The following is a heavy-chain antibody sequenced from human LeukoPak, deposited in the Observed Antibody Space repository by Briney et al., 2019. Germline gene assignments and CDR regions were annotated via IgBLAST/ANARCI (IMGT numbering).Heavy chain of an antibody. CDR2: INHSGST. D-gene: IGHD3-16*02. CDR3: ARDSLEDYVWGSYRYWFDY. V-gene: IGHV4-34*01. J-gene: IGHJ4*02. Sequence: SETLSLTCAVYGGSFSGYYWSWIRQPPGKGLEWIGEINHSGSTNYNPSLKSRVTISVDTSKNQFSLKLSSVTAADTAVYYCARDSLEDYVWGSYRYWFDYWGQGTLVTVSS. CDR1: GGSFSGYY.